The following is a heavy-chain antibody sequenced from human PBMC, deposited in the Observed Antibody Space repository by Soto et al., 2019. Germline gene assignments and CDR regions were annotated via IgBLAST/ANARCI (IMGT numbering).Heavy chain of an antibody. CDR3: ARVSYSSYSRYYYYGMDV. V-gene: IGHV4-31*03. Sequence: QVQLQESGPGLVKPSQTLSLTCTVSAGSISSGDYYWSWIRQHPGKGLEWIGHIYYSGSTYYNPSLKSRVTISVDTSKNQFSLKLSSVTAADTAVYYCARVSYSSYSRYYYYGMDVWGQGTTVTVSS. CDR2: IYYSGST. D-gene: IGHD2-15*01. CDR1: AGSISSGDYY. J-gene: IGHJ6*02.